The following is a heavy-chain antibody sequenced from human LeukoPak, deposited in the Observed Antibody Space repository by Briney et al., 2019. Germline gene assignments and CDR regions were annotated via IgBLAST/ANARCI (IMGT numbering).Heavy chain of an antibody. Sequence: KTSETLSLTCAVYGGPFSGYFWNWIRQTPGRGLEWIGYIYYSGSTNYNPSLKSRVTISVDTSKNQFSLKLSSVTAADTAVYYCAGDSSGWSNRGYWFDPWGQGTLVTVSS. V-gene: IGHV4-59*08. CDR1: GGPFSGYF. J-gene: IGHJ5*02. CDR3: AGDSSGWSNRGYWFDP. CDR2: IYYSGST. D-gene: IGHD6-19*01.